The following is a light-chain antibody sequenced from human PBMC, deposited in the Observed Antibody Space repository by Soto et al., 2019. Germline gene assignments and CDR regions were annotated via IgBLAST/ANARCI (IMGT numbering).Light chain of an antibody. CDR3: QKYHSAPRT. CDR1: QDISYY. Sequence: DIQMTQSPSSLSASVGDRVTITCRANQDISYYLAWYQQKQGKVPKLLIYGASTLQSGVPSRFSGSGSGTAFTLSISSLQPEDIGTYYCQKYHSAPRTFGQGTKVEIK. J-gene: IGKJ1*01. V-gene: IGKV1-27*01. CDR2: GAS.